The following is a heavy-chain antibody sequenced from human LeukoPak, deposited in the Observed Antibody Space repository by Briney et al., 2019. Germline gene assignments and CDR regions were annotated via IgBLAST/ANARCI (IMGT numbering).Heavy chain of an antibody. V-gene: IGHV3-23*01. CDR3: AKRGVVIRVILVGFHKETYYFDS. D-gene: IGHD3-22*01. Sequence: GGSLRLSCAVSGITLSNYGMSWVRQAPGKGLEWVAGISGSGGSTNYADSVKGRFTISRDNRKNTLYLQMNSLRAEDTAVYFCAKRGVVIRVILVGFHKETYYFDSWGQGALVTVSS. CDR1: GITLSNYG. CDR2: ISGSGGST. J-gene: IGHJ4*02.